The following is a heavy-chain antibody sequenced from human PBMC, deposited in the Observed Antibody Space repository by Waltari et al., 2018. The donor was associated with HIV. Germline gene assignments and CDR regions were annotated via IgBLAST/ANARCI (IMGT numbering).Heavy chain of an antibody. J-gene: IGHJ5*02. CDR1: GYPFTGYY. CDR2: INPNSGGT. CDR3: ARTYYYDSSGYPAGWFDP. D-gene: IGHD3-22*01. Sequence: QVQLVQSGAEVKKPGASVKVSCKASGYPFTGYYMHWVRPAAGQGLEWLGWINPNSGGTNYAQKFQGRVTMTRDTSISTAYMELSRLRSDDTAVYYCARTYYYDSSGYPAGWFDPWGQGTLVTVSS. V-gene: IGHV1-2*02.